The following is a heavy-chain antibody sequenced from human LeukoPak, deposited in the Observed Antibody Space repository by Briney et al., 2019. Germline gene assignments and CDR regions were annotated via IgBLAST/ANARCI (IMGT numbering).Heavy chain of an antibody. Sequence: GGSLRLSCAASGFTFSSYWMSWVRQAPGKGLEWVSYISSSGSTIYYADSVKGRFTISRDNAKNSLYLQMNSLRAEDTAVYYCARDRPRVLRFLEWFNWFDPWGQGTLVTVSS. CDR1: GFTFSSYW. V-gene: IGHV3-48*04. J-gene: IGHJ5*02. CDR2: ISSSGSTI. D-gene: IGHD3-3*01. CDR3: ARDRPRVLRFLEWFNWFDP.